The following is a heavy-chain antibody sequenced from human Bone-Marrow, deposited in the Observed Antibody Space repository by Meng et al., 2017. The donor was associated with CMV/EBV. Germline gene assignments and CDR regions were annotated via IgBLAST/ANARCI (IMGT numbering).Heavy chain of an antibody. CDR1: GYTCNSYD. CDR2: ISAYTGNT. V-gene: IGHV1-18*01. CDR3: ARGSIYYGLDV. J-gene: IGHJ6*02. Sequence: ASVKVSCKSSGYTCNSYDINWVRQAPGQGLEWMGWISAYTGNTNFGQKFQGRVTLTRDTSTSTAYMEVRSLTSDDTAVYYCARGSIYYGLDVWGQGTTVTVSS.